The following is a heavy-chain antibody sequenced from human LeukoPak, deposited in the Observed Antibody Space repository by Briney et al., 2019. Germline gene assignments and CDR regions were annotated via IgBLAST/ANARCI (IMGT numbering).Heavy chain of an antibody. CDR2: IYYSGST. CDR1: GGSISSSSYY. Sequence: SETLSLTCTVSGGSISSSSYYWGWIRQPPGKGLEWIGSIYYSGSTYYNPSLKSRVTISVDTSKNQFSLKLSSVTAADTAVYYCARHVRPEGHPDAFDIWGQGTMVTVSS. CDR3: ARHVRPEGHPDAFDI. V-gene: IGHV4-39*01. J-gene: IGHJ3*02.